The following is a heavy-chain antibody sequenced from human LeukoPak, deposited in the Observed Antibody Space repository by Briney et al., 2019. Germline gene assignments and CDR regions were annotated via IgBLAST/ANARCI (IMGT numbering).Heavy chain of an antibody. CDR3: AKGHYGSGSYSSYYYYMDV. Sequence: GGSLRLSCAASGFTFSSYAMSWVRQAPGKGLEWVSAISGSGGSTYYADSVKGRFTISRDNSKNTLYLQMNSLRAEDTAVYYCAKGHYGSGSYSSYYYYMDVWGKGTTVTVSS. V-gene: IGHV3-23*01. CDR1: GFTFSSYA. CDR2: ISGSGGST. J-gene: IGHJ6*03. D-gene: IGHD3-10*01.